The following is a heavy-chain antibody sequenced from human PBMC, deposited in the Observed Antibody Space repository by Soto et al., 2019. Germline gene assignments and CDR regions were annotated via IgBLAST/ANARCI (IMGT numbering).Heavy chain of an antibody. J-gene: IGHJ4*02. D-gene: IGHD4-17*01. CDR2: IYYSGST. Sequence: SETLSLTCTVSGGSISSSSYYWGWIRQPPGKGLEWIGSIYYSGSTYYNPSLKSRVTISVDTSKNQFSLKLSSVTAADTAVYYCARLTHLSGYDLTTVTTFSDYWGQGTLVTVSS. CDR3: ARLTHLSGYDLTTVTTFSDY. CDR1: GGSISSSSYY. V-gene: IGHV4-39*01.